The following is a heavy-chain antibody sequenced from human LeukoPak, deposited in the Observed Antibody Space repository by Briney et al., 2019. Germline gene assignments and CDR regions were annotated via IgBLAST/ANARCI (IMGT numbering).Heavy chain of an antibody. Sequence: KPGGSLRLSCAASGFTVSSNYMSWVRQAPGKGLEWVSLIYRGGSTYYADSVKGRFTISRDNSKNTLYLQMNSLRVEDTAVYYCARHRGYTYGAYDYWGQGTLVTVSS. CDR1: GFTVSSNY. CDR3: ARHRGYTYGAYDY. V-gene: IGHV3-53*01. J-gene: IGHJ4*02. CDR2: IYRGGST. D-gene: IGHD5-18*01.